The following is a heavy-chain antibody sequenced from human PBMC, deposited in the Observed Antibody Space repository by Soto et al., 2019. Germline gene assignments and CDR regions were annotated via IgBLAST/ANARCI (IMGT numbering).Heavy chain of an antibody. Sequence: SVKVSCKASGGTFSSYAISWLRQAPGQGLEWMGGIIPIFGTANYAQKFQGRVTITADESTSTAYMELSSLRSEDTAVYYCARDWSGSYVDYYYYGMDVWGQGTTVTVSS. J-gene: IGHJ6*02. V-gene: IGHV1-69*13. CDR3: ARDWSGSYVDYYYYGMDV. CDR2: IIPIFGTA. D-gene: IGHD1-26*01. CDR1: GGTFSSYA.